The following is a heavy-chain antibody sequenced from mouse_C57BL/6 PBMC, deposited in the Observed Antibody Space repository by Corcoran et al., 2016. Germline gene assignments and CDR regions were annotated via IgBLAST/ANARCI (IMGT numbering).Heavy chain of an antibody. CDR3: ARGEEFITTVVATNYFDY. CDR2: IYPRSGNT. J-gene: IGHJ2*01. CDR1: GYTFTSYG. V-gene: IGHV1-81*01. D-gene: IGHD1-1*01. Sequence: QVQLQQSGAELVRPGASVKLSCKASGYTFTSYGISWVKQRTGQGLEWIGEIYPRSGNTYYNEKFKGKATLTADKSSSTAYMELRSLTSEDSAVYFCARGEEFITTVVATNYFDYWGQGTTLTVSS.